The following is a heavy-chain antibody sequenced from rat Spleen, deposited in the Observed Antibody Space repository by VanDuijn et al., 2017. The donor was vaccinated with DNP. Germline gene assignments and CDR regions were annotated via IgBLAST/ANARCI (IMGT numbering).Heavy chain of an antibody. CDR1: GFTFSDYY. D-gene: IGHD4-3*01. V-gene: IGHV5-25*01. J-gene: IGHJ4*01. Sequence: EVQLVESGGGLVQPGRSMKLSCAASGFTFSDYYMAWVRQAPTKGLEWVATISTSGDSSYHRDSVKGRFTISRDNAKSTLYLQMNSLRSEDTATYYCARHMDSGPYYAMDAWGQGTSVTVSS. CDR2: ISTSGDSS. CDR3: ARHMDSGPYYAMDA.